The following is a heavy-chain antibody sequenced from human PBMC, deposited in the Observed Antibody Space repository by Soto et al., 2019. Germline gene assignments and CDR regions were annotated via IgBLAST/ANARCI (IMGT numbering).Heavy chain of an antibody. CDR1: GGSFSGYY. CDR3: ASVNRSYHFDY. Sequence: QVQLQQWGAGLLKPSETLSLTCAVYGGSFSGYYWSWIRQPPGKGLEWIGEINHSGSTNYNPSLKSRVTISVDTSKNQFSLKLSSVTAADTAVYYCASVNRSYHFDYWGQGTLVTVSS. V-gene: IGHV4-34*01. D-gene: IGHD1-26*01. J-gene: IGHJ4*02. CDR2: INHSGST.